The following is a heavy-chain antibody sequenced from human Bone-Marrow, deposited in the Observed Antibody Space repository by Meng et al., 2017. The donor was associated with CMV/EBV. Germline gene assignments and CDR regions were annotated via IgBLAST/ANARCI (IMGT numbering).Heavy chain of an antibody. D-gene: IGHD1-26*01. CDR3: TRGTQEWELLQAYYFDY. V-gene: IGHV3-49*04. J-gene: IGHJ4*02. Sequence: GESLKISCTASGFTFGDYAMSWVRQAPGKGLEWVGFIRSKAYGGTTEYAASVKGRFTISRDDSKSIAYLQMNSLKTEDTAVYYCTRGTQEWELLQAYYFDYWGQGTLVTVSS. CDR2: IRSKAYGGTT. CDR1: GFTFGDYA.